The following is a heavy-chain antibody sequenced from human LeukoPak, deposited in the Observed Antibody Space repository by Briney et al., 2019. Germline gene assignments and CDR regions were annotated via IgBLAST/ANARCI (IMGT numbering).Heavy chain of an antibody. CDR2: IYHSGST. J-gene: IGHJ4*02. CDR3: ARGGGYCSSNTCSPFDY. D-gene: IGHD2-2*01. CDR1: GGSISSGGYS. Sequence: PSETLSLTCAVSGGSISSGGYSWSWIRQPPGKGLEWIGYIYHSGSTYYNPSLKSRVTISIDTSKNQFSLKLTSVTAADTVFYYCARGGGYCSSNTCSPFDYWGQGTLVTVSS. V-gene: IGHV4-30-2*01.